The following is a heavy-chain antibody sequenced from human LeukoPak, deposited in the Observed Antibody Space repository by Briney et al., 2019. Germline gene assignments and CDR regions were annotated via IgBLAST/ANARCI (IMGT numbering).Heavy chain of an antibody. CDR1: GGSIGSYY. J-gene: IGHJ3*02. V-gene: IGHV4-4*09. D-gene: IGHD2-2*01. CDR3: ARSSKPDFDDAFDI. CDR2: IYTSGST. Sequence: SETLSLTCTVSGGSIGSYYWSWIRRPPGKGLEWIGYIYTSGSTNYNPSLKSRVTISVDTSKNQFSLKLSSVTAADTAVYYCARSSKPDFDDAFDIWGQGTMVTVSS.